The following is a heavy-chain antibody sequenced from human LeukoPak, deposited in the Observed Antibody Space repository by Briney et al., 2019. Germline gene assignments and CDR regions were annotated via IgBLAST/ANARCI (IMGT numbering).Heavy chain of an antibody. J-gene: IGHJ6*03. CDR1: GGSISSSSYY. Sequence: SETLSLTCTVSGGSISSSSYYWGWIRQPPGKGLEWIGSIYYSGSTYYNPSLKSRVTISVDTSKNQFSLKLSSVTAADTAVYYCARDPRRSPPSNYDFWSGYWDYYYYYYMDVWGKGTTVTVSS. CDR2: IYYSGST. CDR3: ARDPRRSPPSNYDFWSGYWDYYYYYYMDV. V-gene: IGHV4-39*07. D-gene: IGHD3-3*01.